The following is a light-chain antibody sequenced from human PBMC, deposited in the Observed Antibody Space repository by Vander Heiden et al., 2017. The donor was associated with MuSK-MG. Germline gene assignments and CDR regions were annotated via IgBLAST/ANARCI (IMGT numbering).Light chain of an antibody. J-gene: IGLJ3*02. V-gene: IGLV7-43*01. CDR2: STS. Sequence: QTVVNPAPSLTVSPGGPVTLTCASRTAAVTSGYYPNWFQQKPGQAPRALIYSTSNKHAWTPARFSGTLLGVKAALTLSGVQPDDEAEYYCLLDYGGAQLVFGGGTKLTVL. CDR1: TAAVTSGYY. CDR3: LLDYGGAQLV.